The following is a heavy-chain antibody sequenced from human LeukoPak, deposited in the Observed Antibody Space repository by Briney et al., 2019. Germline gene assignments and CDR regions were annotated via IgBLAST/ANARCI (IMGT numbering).Heavy chain of an antibody. J-gene: IGHJ6*02. D-gene: IGHD5-18*01. CDR2: MNPNSGNT. CDR3: ARWAATVDTAMVPVKGGMDV. Sequence: ASVKVSCKASGYTFTSYDINWVRQATGQGLEWMGWMNPNSGNTGYAQKFQGRVTMTRNTSISTAYMALSSLRSEDTAVYYCARWAATVDTAMVPVKGGMDVWGQGTTVTVSS. CDR1: GYTFTSYD. V-gene: IGHV1-8*01.